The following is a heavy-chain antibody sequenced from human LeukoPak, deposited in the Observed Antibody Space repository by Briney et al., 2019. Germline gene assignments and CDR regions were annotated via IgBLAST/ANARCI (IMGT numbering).Heavy chain of an antibody. CDR2: ISGGGEDT. Sequence: GGSLRLSCAASGCTFTSYAMSWIRQAPGKGLEWVSAISGGGEDTYYPDSVKGRFTISRDNSKNTLYLQMNSLRAEDTAIYYCAKPCAMTTGVGRYFDLWGRGTLVTVSS. CDR3: AKPCAMTTGVGRYFDL. J-gene: IGHJ2*01. V-gene: IGHV3-23*01. CDR1: GCTFTSYA. D-gene: IGHD1-1*01.